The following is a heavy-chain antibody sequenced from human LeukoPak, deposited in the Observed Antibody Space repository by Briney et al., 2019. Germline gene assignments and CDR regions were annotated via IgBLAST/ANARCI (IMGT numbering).Heavy chain of an antibody. Sequence: GGSLRLSCAVSGFTVSSNYMSWVRQAPGKGLEWVSVIYSGGSTYYADSVKGRFTISRDNSKNTLYLQVNSLRAEDTAVYYCAKVRNKDYDILTGYYEDAFDIWGQGTMVTVSS. V-gene: IGHV3-66*01. D-gene: IGHD3-9*01. CDR1: GFTVSSNY. J-gene: IGHJ3*02. CDR2: IYSGGST. CDR3: AKVRNKDYDILTGYYEDAFDI.